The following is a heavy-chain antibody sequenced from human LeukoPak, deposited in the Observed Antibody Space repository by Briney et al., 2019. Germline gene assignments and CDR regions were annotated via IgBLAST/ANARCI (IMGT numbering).Heavy chain of an antibody. CDR3: ARDLDIVVIRAALRHYGMDV. CDR1: GYSFTSYG. CDR2: ISPFHGNT. Sequence: GASVKVSCKASGYSFTSYGISWVRQAPGQGLEWMGWISPFHGNTNYVQKFQGRVTMTTETSTRTTYMELRSLRSDDTAVYYCARDLDIVVIRAALRHYGMDVWGQGTTVTVSS. J-gene: IGHJ6*02. V-gene: IGHV1-18*01. D-gene: IGHD2-2*01.